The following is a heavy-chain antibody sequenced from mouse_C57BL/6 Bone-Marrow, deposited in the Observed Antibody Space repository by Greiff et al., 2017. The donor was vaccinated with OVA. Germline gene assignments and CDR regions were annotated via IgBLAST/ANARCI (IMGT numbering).Heavy chain of an antibody. CDR3: ARGGGPFD. V-gene: IGHV1-50*01. CDR1: GYTFTSYW. CDR2: IDPSDSYT. J-gene: IGHJ2*01. Sequence: QVQLQQPGAELVKPGASVKLSCKASGYTFTSYWMQWVKQRPGQGLEWIGEIDPSDSYTNYNQKFKGKATLTVDTSSSTAYMQLSSLTSEDSAVYYCARGGGPFDWGQGTTLTVSS.